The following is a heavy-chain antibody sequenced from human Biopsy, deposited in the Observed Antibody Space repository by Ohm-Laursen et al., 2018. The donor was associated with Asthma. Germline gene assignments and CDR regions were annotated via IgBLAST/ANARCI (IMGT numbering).Heavy chain of an antibody. CDR3: ARFKRGYSYGYAGAFDC. CDR1: GFTFSSYS. D-gene: IGHD5-18*01. Sequence: SLRLSCTASGFTFSSYSMNWVRQAPGKGLEWASYISSSSSTIYYADSVKGRFTISRDNAKNSLYLQMNSLRDEDTAVYYCARFKRGYSYGYAGAFDCWGQGTLVTVSS. J-gene: IGHJ4*02. V-gene: IGHV3-48*02. CDR2: ISSSSSTI.